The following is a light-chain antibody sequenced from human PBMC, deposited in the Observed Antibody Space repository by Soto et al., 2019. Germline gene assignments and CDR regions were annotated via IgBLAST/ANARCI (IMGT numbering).Light chain of an antibody. J-gene: IGKJ5*01. Sequence: IVLTQSPGTLSLSPWERATLSCRASQSVSSSYLAWYQQKPGQAPRLLIYGASSRATGIPDRFSGSGSGTTLTISISRLEDDDVEVYYWQQCGRPITFGQGTRLEIK. CDR2: GAS. V-gene: IGKV3-20*01. CDR3: QQCGRPIT. CDR1: QSVSSSY.